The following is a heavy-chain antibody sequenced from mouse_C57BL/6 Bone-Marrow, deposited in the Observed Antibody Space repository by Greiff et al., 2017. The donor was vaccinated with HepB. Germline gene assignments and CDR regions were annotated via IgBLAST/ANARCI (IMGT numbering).Heavy chain of an antibody. Sequence: VQLKESVAELVRPGASVKLSCTASGFNIKNTYMHWVKQRPEQGLEWIGRIDPANGNTKYAPKFQGKATITADTSSNTAYLQLSSLTSEDTAIYYCASFYGSSYGLLAMDYWGQGTSVTVSS. CDR1: GFNIKNTY. CDR3: ASFYGSSYGLLAMDY. J-gene: IGHJ4*01. D-gene: IGHD1-1*01. V-gene: IGHV14-3*01. CDR2: IDPANGNT.